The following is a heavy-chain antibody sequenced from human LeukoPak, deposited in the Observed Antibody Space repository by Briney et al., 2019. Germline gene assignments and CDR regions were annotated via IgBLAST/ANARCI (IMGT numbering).Heavy chain of an antibody. CDR2: MNPNSGNT. CDR1: GYTFTSYD. Sequence: ASVKGSCKASGYTFTSYDINWVRQATGQGLEWMGWMNPNSGNTGYAQKFQGRVTITRNTSISTAYMELSSLRSEDTAVYYCARVYYDSSGLFYYFDYWGQGTLVTVSS. V-gene: IGHV1-8*03. J-gene: IGHJ4*02. CDR3: ARVYYDSSGLFYYFDY. D-gene: IGHD3-22*01.